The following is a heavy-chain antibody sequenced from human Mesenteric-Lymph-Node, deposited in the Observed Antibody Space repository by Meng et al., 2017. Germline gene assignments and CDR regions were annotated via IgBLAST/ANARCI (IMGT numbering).Heavy chain of an antibody. CDR3: ARDTNLDY. D-gene: IGHD1-14*01. CDR2: ISSSSSYI. J-gene: IGHJ4*02. V-gene: IGHV3-21*01. CDR1: GFTFSSYS. Sequence: GESLKISCAASGFTFSSYSMNWVRQAPGKGLEWVSSISSSSSYIYYADSVKGRFTISRDNAKNSLYLQMNSLRAEDTAVYYCARDTNLDYWGQGTLVTVSS.